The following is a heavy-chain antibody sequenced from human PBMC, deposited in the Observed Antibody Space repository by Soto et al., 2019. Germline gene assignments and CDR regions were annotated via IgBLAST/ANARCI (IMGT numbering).Heavy chain of an antibody. CDR1: GFTFSSYA. Sequence: EVQLLESGGGLVQTGGSLRLSCAGSGFTFSSYAMSWVRQAPGKGLEWVSGISISGDRTYYADSVKGRFTISRDDSKNTLYLQMNNLRADDTAVYYCAKAIPYYDNSGYCDYLGQGTLVTVSS. CDR3: AKAIPYYDNSGYCDY. V-gene: IGHV3-23*01. CDR2: ISISGDRT. D-gene: IGHD3-22*01. J-gene: IGHJ4*02.